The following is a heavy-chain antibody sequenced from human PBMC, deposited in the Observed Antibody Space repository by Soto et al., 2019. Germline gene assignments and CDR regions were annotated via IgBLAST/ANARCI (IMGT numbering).Heavy chain of an antibody. Sequence: QVQLEQSGAEVKKPGDSMKVSCKASGYTFTTYGISWVRQAPGQGLEWMGWINGYNGNTDYPQKLQGRVTMTTDTSTRRAYMELRGLRSDDTAVYYCGREGSAPYYYYGMGVWGQGTTVTVSS. D-gene: IGHD6-19*01. CDR3: GREGSAPYYYYGMGV. J-gene: IGHJ6*02. CDR1: GYTFTTYG. V-gene: IGHV1-18*01. CDR2: INGYNGNT.